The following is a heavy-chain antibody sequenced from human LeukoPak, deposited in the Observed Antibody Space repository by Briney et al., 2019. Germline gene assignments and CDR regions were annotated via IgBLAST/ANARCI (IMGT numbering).Heavy chain of an antibody. CDR1: GGSISSHSYY. D-gene: IGHD3-10*01. Sequence: PSETLSLTCTVSGGSISSHSYYWGWIRQPPGKGLEWIGSIYYSGSTYYTPSLKSRVTISVDTSKNQFSLKLSSLTAADTAVYYCARVRGLLWFGKGLDYWGQGTLVTVSS. J-gene: IGHJ4*02. CDR2: IYYSGST. CDR3: ARVRGLLWFGKGLDY. V-gene: IGHV4-39*07.